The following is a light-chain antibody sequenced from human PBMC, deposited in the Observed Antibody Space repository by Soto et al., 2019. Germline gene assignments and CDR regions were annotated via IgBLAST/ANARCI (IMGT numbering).Light chain of an antibody. CDR1: QSVRSSF. V-gene: IGKV3-20*01. CDR3: QQYENSVMYT. J-gene: IGKJ2*01. CDR2: DVS. Sequence: EIVLTQSPGTLSLSPGERATLSCRASQSVRSSFFAWYQQKPGQAPRLLIYDVSVRATGIPDRFSGSGSGTALTLTINRLEPEDFAVYYCQQYENSVMYTFGQGTKLEIK.